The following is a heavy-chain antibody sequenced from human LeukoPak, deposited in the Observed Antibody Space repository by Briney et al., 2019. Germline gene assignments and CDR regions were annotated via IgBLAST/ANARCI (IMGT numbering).Heavy chain of an antibody. Sequence: SETLSLSCTVSGGSFSSYYWSWIRQAPGRGLEWIGYIYYSGSTNYNPSLKSRVTMSVDTPKNQFSLKLNSVTDADTAVYYCARQRTWRSAAFDIWGQGTMVIVSS. CDR2: IYYSGST. CDR1: GGSFSSYY. CDR3: ARQRTWRSAAFDI. J-gene: IGHJ3*02. D-gene: IGHD3-3*01. V-gene: IGHV4-59*01.